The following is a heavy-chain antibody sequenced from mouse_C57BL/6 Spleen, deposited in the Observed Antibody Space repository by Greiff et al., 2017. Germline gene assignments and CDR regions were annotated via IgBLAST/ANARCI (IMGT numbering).Heavy chain of an antibody. CDR3: ASLYGNYSYAMDY. J-gene: IGHJ4*01. D-gene: IGHD2-1*01. V-gene: IGHV5-4*03. CDR2: ISDGGSYT. Sequence: DVMLVESGGGLVKPGGSLKLSCAASGFTFSSNAMSWVRQTPEKRLEWVATISDGGSYTYYPDNLKGRFTISRDNAKNNLYLQMSHLKSEDTAMYYCASLYGNYSYAMDYWGQGTSVTVSS. CDR1: GFTFSSNA.